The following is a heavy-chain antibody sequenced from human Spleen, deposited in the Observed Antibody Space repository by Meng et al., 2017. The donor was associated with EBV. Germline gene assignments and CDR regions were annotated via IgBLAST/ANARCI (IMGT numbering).Heavy chain of an antibody. CDR3: ARGRGSWYEDY. D-gene: IGHD2-15*01. CDR1: GYIFTDNS. J-gene: IGHJ4*02. CDR2: FDTNTGNP. V-gene: IGHV7-4-1*02. Sequence: LVQVGDGWKNAGCSVRVSWKASGYIFTDNSLNWVRQAPGQGLEWMAWFDTNTGNPTYAQGFIGRFVFSLDTSVSTAYLQISSLKAEDTAVYYCARGRGSWYEDYWGQGTLVTVSS.